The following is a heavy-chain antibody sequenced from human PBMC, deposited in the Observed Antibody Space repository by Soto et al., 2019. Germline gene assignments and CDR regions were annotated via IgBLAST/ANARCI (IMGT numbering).Heavy chain of an antibody. CDR3: ARAHEEYYYDSSGYYGLGAFDI. CDR1: GYTFTSYA. D-gene: IGHD3-22*01. J-gene: IGHJ3*02. CDR2: INAGNGNT. Sequence: ASVKVSCKASGYTFTSYAMHWVRQAPGQRLEWMGWINAGNGNTKYSQKFQGRVTITRDTSASTAYMELSSLRSEDTAVYYCARAHEEYYYDSSGYYGLGAFDIWGQGTMITV. V-gene: IGHV1-3*01.